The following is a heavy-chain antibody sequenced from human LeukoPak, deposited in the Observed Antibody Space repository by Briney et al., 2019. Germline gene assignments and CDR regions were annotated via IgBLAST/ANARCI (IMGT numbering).Heavy chain of an antibody. CDR2: LRPVFGPI. V-gene: IGHV1-69*05. CDR1: GVTFSSYA. J-gene: IGHJ6*03. Sequence: GSSVKVSCKASGVTFSSYAIIWVRQAPGQGLEWIGGLRPVFGPINSAQEFQDRVTLTKDDSTTTAYMELRSLRSEDTAVYYCATNPMTGYHLGDHFYFYMAVWGKGTTVTVS. CDR3: ATNPMTGYHLGDHFYFYMAV. D-gene: IGHD1-20*01.